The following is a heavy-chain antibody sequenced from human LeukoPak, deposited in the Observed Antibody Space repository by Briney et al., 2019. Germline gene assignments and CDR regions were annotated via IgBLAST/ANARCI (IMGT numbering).Heavy chain of an antibody. D-gene: IGHD6-25*01. V-gene: IGHV1-18*01. CDR3: ARDLHGVASAAGIFDY. J-gene: IGHJ4*02. CDR1: GYTFTSYG. Sequence: ASVKVSCKASGYTFTSYGISSVRQAPGQGLEWMGWISAYNGNTNYAQKLQGRVTMTTDTSTSTAYMELRSLRSDDTAVYYCARDLHGVASAAGIFDYWGQGTLVTVSS. CDR2: ISAYNGNT.